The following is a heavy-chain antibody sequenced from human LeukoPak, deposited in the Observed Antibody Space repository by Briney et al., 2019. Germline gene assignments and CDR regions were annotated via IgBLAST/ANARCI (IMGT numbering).Heavy chain of an antibody. CDR2: ISAYNGNT. Sequence: ASVKVSCKASGYTFTSYGISWVRQAPGQGLEWMGWISAYNGNTNYAQKLQGRVTMTTDTSTSTAYMELRSLRSDDTAVYYCARGPYLYSSSWYYYYYYMDVWGKGTTVTISS. CDR3: ARGPYLYSSSWYYYYYYMDV. D-gene: IGHD6-13*01. V-gene: IGHV1-18*01. J-gene: IGHJ6*03. CDR1: GYTFTSYG.